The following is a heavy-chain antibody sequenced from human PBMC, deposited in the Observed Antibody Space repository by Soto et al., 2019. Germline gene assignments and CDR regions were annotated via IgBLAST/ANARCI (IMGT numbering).Heavy chain of an antibody. CDR1: GGAFSSYA. D-gene: IGHD2-21*02. CDR2: IIPIFGTA. J-gene: IGHJ3*02. V-gene: IGHV1-69*01. CDR3: ARDLAYCGGDCYSGAFDI. Sequence: SLKLYYKTSGGAFSSYALGWVLQAQGQVLEWMGGIIPIFGTANYAQKFQGRVTITADESTSTAYMELSSLRSEDTAVYYCARDLAYCGGDCYSGAFDIWGQGTMVTV.